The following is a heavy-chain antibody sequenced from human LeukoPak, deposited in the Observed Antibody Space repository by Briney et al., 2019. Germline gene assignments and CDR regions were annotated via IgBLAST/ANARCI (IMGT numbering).Heavy chain of an antibody. CDR2: IYYSGST. D-gene: IGHD3-3*01. CDR3: ARSDFWSGRRASFDY. CDR1: GGSISSYY. Sequence: SETLSLTCTVSGGSISSYYWSWIRQPPGKGLEWIGYIYYSGSTNYNPSLKSRVTILVDTSKNQFSLKLSSVTAADTAVYYCARSDFWSGRRASFDYWGQGTLVTVSS. V-gene: IGHV4-59*01. J-gene: IGHJ4*02.